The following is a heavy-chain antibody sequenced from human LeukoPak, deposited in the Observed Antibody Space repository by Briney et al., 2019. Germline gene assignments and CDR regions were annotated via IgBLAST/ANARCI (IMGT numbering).Heavy chain of an antibody. CDR3: ARGYDSSGYWDY. J-gene: IGHJ4*02. D-gene: IGHD3-22*01. Sequence: SETLSLTCAVYGGSFSGYYWSWIRLPPGKGLEWIGEINHSGSTNYNPSLKSRVTISVDTSKNQFSLKLSSVTAADTAVYYCARGYDSSGYWDYWGQGTLVTVSS. CDR1: GGSFSGYY. CDR2: INHSGST. V-gene: IGHV4-34*01.